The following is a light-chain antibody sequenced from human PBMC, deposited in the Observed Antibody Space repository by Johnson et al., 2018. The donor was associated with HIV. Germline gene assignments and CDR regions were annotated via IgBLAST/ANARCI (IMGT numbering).Light chain of an antibody. CDR1: SSNIGNNY. V-gene: IGLV1-51*01. J-gene: IGLJ1*01. CDR3: GTWDSSLSAARV. Sequence: QSVLTQPPSVSAAPGQKVTISCSGSSSNIGNNYVSWYQQVPGTAPKLLIYDNNKRPSGIPDQFSGSKSGTSATLGITGLQTGDEADYYCGTWDSSLSAARVFGPGTKVTVL. CDR2: DNN.